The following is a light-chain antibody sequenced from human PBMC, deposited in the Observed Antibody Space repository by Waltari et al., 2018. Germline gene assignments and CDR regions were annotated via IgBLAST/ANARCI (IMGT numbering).Light chain of an antibody. CDR2: KAS. V-gene: IGKV1-5*03. Sequence: DIQMTQSPSTLSASVGDRVTITCRGSQSIDSWLAWYQQKPGKAPNLLIYKASILHSGVPSRFSGRGSGTEFTLTISSLQPDDFAAYYCQQYHSSSRTFGQGTNVEMK. CDR1: QSIDSW. CDR3: QQYHSSSRT. J-gene: IGKJ1*01.